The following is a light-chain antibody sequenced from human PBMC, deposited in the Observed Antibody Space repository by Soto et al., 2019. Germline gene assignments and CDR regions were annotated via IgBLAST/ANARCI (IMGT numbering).Light chain of an antibody. CDR3: QQYTNWPPIT. CDR1: QSVSNN. Sequence: EIVLTQSPGTLSLSPGERATLSCRVIQSVSNNALAWYQQKPGQAPRLLIYGASNRATGIPARLAGSGSGTEFTLNISSLQSEDAAVYYCQQYTNWPPITFGQGTRLEIK. V-gene: IGKV3D-15*01. CDR2: GAS. J-gene: IGKJ5*01.